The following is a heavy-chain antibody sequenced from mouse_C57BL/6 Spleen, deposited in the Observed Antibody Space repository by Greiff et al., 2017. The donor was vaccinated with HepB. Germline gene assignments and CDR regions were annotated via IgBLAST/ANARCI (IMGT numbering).Heavy chain of an antibody. CDR3: ARGSNWDYFDY. D-gene: IGHD4-1*01. J-gene: IGHJ2*01. V-gene: IGHV1-54*01. CDR1: GYAFPNYL. CDR2: INPGSGGT. Sequence: QVQLQQSGAELVRPGTSVKVSCKASGYAFPNYLIEWVKQRPGQGLEWIGVINPGSGGTNYNEKFKVKAPLTADNSSSTAYMQLSSLTSEDSSVYFCARGSNWDYFDYWGQGTTLTVSS.